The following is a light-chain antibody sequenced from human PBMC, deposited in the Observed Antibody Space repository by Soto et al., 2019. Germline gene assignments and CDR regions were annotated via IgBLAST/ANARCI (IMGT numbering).Light chain of an antibody. CDR2: DVT. J-gene: IGLJ2*01. Sequence: QSALTQPASVSGSPGQSITISCTGTSSDVGGYNYVSWYQHYPGKAPKVMIYDVTNRPSGVSNRFSGSKSGNTASLTISGLQAEDEADYYCSSYTSSSNGVVFGGGTKVTVL. V-gene: IGLV2-14*03. CDR1: SSDVGGYNY. CDR3: SSYTSSSNGVV.